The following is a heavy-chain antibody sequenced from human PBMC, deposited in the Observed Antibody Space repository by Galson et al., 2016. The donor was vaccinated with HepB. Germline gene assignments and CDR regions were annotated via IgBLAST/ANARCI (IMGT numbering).Heavy chain of an antibody. J-gene: IGHJ4*02. CDR2: ITNIGGNT. D-gene: IGHD2-21*02. CDR1: GFTVSSNY. CDR3: AKVDCGGDCKRFDY. V-gene: IGHV3-23*01. Sequence: SLRLSCAASGFTVSSNYMSWVRQAPGKGLEWVSSITNIGGNTYYTDSVKGRFTISRDNSKNTLHLQMSSLRAEDTALYYCAKVDCGGDCKRFDYWGQGTLVTVSS.